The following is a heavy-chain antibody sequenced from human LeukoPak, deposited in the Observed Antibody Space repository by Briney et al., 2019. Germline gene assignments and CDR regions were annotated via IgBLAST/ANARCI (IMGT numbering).Heavy chain of an antibody. Sequence: GGSLRLSCAVSGLTLSNYGMSWVRPAPGKGLEWVAGISDRGSRTNYADSVKGRFTISTDHPKNTLYLQMNSLRAEDTAVYFCAKRGVVIRVILVGFHKEAYYFDSWGQGALVTVSS. D-gene: IGHD3-22*01. CDR3: AKRGVVIRVILVGFHKEAYYFDS. CDR2: ISDRGSRT. CDR1: GLTLSNYG. J-gene: IGHJ4*02. V-gene: IGHV3-23*01.